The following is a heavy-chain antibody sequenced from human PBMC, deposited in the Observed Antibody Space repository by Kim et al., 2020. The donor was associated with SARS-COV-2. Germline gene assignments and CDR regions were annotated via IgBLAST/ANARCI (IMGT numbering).Heavy chain of an antibody. Sequence: ASVKVSCKASGYTFTSYAMHWVRQAPGQRLEWMGWINAGNGNTKYSQKFQGRVTITRDTSASTAYMELSSLRSEDTAVYYCARGYMVRGVSPPGGYYYGMDVWGQGTTVTVSS. CDR3: ARGYMVRGVSPPGGYYYGMDV. J-gene: IGHJ6*02. CDR1: GYTFTSYA. V-gene: IGHV1-3*01. CDR2: INAGNGNT. D-gene: IGHD3-10*01.